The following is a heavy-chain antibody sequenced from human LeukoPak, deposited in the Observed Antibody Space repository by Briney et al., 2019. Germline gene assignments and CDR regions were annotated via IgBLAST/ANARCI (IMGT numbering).Heavy chain of an antibody. CDR3: ARVQSGSYSY. Sequence: GGSLRLSCAASGFTFSSYAMHWVRQAPGKGLEYVSAISSNGGSTYYANSVKGRFTTSRDNSKNTLYLQMGSLRAEDMAVYYCARVQSGSYSYWGQGTLVTVSS. D-gene: IGHD1-26*01. V-gene: IGHV3-64*01. J-gene: IGHJ4*02. CDR2: ISSNGGST. CDR1: GFTFSSYA.